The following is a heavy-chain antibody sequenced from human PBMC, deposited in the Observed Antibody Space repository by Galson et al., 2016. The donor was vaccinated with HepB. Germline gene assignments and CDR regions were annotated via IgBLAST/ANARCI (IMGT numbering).Heavy chain of an antibody. Sequence: SLRLSCAASGFTFSLFAIHWVRQAPGKGLEWVAMISYDGSNKYYADSVKGRFTISRDNPKNTPYLQMDSLRIEDTATYSCARARDRYGSGGPLDYWGQGSLVTVSS. J-gene: IGHJ4*02. CDR2: ISYDGSNK. D-gene: IGHD3-10*01. CDR3: ARARDRYGSGGPLDY. CDR1: GFTFSLFA. V-gene: IGHV3-30-3*01.